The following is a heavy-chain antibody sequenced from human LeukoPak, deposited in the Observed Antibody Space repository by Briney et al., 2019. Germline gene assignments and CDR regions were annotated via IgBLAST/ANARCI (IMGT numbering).Heavy chain of an antibody. CDR1: RGSISSSSYY. J-gene: IGHJ3*02. CDR2: IYYSGIT. D-gene: IGHD4-11*01. V-gene: IGHV4-39*01. CDR3: ARLMTTTAAFDI. Sequence: PSETLSLTCTVSRGSISSSSYYWGWIRQPPGKGLEWIGSIYYSGITYYNPSLKGRVTLSVDTSKNQFSLKLSSVTAADTAVYYCARLMTTTAAFDIWGQGTMVTVSS.